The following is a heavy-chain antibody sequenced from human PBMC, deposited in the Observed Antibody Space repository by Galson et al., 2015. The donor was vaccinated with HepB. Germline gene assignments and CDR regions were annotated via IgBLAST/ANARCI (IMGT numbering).Heavy chain of an antibody. CDR3: ARDGLAQRFLESRHYSMDV. J-gene: IGHJ6*03. Sequence: SVKVSCKASGGTFTTYAVSWVRQAPGQGLEWMGRTIPVLDMSDYAQTFQGRVTMSVDTSTNTAYMELSSLRSDDTAMYFCARDGLAQRFLESRHYSMDVWGTGTTVIVSS. V-gene: IGHV1-69*04. CDR2: TIPVLDMS. CDR1: GGTFTTYA. D-gene: IGHD3-3*01.